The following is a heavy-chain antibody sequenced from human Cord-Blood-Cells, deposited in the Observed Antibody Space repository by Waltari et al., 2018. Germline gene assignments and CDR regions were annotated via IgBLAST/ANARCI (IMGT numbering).Heavy chain of an antibody. D-gene: IGHD4-17*01. J-gene: IGHJ6*02. CDR2: LWYDGSKK. Sequence: QVQLVESGGGVVQPGRSLRLSCAASGFTFSSDGMHWVRQAPGKGLGWGAVLWYDGSKKYDADSVKGRFTISRDNSKNTLYLQMNSLRAEDTAVYYCARDAFVPDYGDYDYYYYGMDVWGQGTTVTVSS. CDR3: ARDAFVPDYGDYDYYYYGMDV. V-gene: IGHV3-33*01. CDR1: GFTFSSDG.